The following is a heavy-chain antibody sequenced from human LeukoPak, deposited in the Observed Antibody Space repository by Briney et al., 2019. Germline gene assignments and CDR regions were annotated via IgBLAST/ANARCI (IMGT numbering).Heavy chain of an antibody. Sequence: ASVKVSCKASGGTFSSYAISWVRQAPGQGLEWMGRIIPTFGIANYAQKFQGRVTITADKSTSTAYMELSSLRSEDTAVYYCAREKANWFDPWGQGTLVTVSS. CDR1: GGTFSSYA. V-gene: IGHV1-69*04. J-gene: IGHJ5*02. CDR3: AREKANWFDP. CDR2: IIPTFGIA.